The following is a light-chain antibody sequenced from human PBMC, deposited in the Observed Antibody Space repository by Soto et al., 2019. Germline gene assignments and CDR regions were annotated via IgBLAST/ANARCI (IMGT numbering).Light chain of an antibody. J-gene: IGKJ1*01. CDR3: QQYADYSS. CDR2: KAT. V-gene: IGKV1-5*03. Sequence: DIQMTQSHSTLPASVGDRVTVACRASQSIGSWLAWYQQKPGHAPKLLIYKATTLESDVPSRFSGSGSGTEFTLTIASLQPDDFATYYCQQYADYSSFGQGTRVE. CDR1: QSIGSW.